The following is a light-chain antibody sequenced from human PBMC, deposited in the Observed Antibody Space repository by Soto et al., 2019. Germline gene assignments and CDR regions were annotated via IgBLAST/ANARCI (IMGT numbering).Light chain of an antibody. V-gene: IGLV2-14*03. CDR1: SSDIGASNY. CDR3: YSCSRNSDTRYV. J-gene: IGLJ1*01. Sequence: QSALTQPASVSGSPGQSITISCTGTSSDIGASNYVSWYQQHPGQAPKLMISDVSNRPSGISDPFSGSKSGNTASPTISGLQAEDEADYYCYSCSRNSDTRYVFATGTKLTVL. CDR2: DVS.